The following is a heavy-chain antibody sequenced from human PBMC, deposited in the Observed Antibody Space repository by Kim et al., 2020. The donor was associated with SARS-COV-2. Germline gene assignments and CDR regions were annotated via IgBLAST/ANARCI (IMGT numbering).Heavy chain of an antibody. CDR3: ATGATVVSYGMDV. D-gene: IGHD4-17*01. V-gene: IGHV1-24*01. J-gene: IGHJ6*02. Sequence: YEQKFQGRVTMTEDTSTDTAYMELSSLRSEDTAVYYCATGATVVSYGMDVWGQGTTVTVSS.